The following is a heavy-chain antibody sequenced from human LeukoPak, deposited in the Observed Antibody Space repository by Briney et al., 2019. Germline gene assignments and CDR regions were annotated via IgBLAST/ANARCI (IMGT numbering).Heavy chain of an antibody. Sequence: SETLSLTCTVSGGSINNYYYHWIRQPAGKGLGWIGRIYTSGSTNYNPSLKSRVTISVDTSKNQFSLKLSSVTAADTAVYYCARAPLAAAGYYFDYWGQGTLVTVSS. V-gene: IGHV4-4*07. CDR3: ARAPLAAAGYYFDY. J-gene: IGHJ4*02. CDR2: IYTSGST. CDR1: GGSINNYY. D-gene: IGHD6-13*01.